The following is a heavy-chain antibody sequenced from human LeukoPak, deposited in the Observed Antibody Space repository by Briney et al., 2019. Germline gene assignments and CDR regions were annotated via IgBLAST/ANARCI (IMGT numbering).Heavy chain of an antibody. Sequence: PSETLSLTCTVSGGSISSSSYYWGWIRQPPGKGLEWVGSIYYSGSTYYNPSLKSRVTISVDTSKNQFSLKLSSVTAADTAVYYCARLNVGNYYDSSGYYHDVYYFDYWGQGTLVTVSS. CDR2: IYYSGST. D-gene: IGHD3-22*01. CDR1: GGSISSSSYY. V-gene: IGHV4-39*01. J-gene: IGHJ4*02. CDR3: ARLNVGNYYDSSGYYHDVYYFDY.